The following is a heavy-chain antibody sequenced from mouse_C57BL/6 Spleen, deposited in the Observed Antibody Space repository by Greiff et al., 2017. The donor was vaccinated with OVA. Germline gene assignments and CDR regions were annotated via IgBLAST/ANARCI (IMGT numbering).Heavy chain of an antibody. CDR3: ARNLYYGSSYYFDY. CDR2: INPNYGTT. CDR1: GYSFTDYN. D-gene: IGHD1-1*01. V-gene: IGHV1-39*01. Sequence: VQLQQSGPELVKPGASVKISCKASGYSFTDYNMNWVKQSHGKSLEWIGVINPNYGTTSYNQKFKGKATLTVDQSSSTAYMQLNSLTSEDSAVYYCARNLYYGSSYYFDYWGQGTTLTVSS. J-gene: IGHJ2*01.